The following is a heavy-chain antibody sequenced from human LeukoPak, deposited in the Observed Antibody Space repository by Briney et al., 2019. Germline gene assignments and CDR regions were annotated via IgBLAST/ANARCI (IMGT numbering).Heavy chain of an antibody. CDR2: ISSSGSTI. J-gene: IGHJ4*02. Sequence: PGGSLRLSCDASGFTFSSYGMNWVRQAPGKGLEWVSYISSSGSTIYYADSVRGRFTISRDNAKNSLYLQMNSLRAEDTAVYYCARDLGYYDSSGSALSYWGQGTLVTVSS. CDR1: GFTFSSYG. D-gene: IGHD3-22*01. CDR3: ARDLGYYDSSGSALSY. V-gene: IGHV3-48*04.